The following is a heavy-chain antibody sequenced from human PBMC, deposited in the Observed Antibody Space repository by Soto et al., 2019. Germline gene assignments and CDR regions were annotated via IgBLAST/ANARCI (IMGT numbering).Heavy chain of an antibody. D-gene: IGHD2-21*02. CDR2: IWSDGSKK. CDR3: VRPYADCEEGFY. CDR1: GFTFSRYG. V-gene: IGHV3-33*01. J-gene: IGHJ4*02. Sequence: QVQLVESGGGVVQPGRSLRLSCAASGFTFSRYGMNWVRQAPGKGLEWVAVIWSDGSKKYYADSVRGRFTISRDNSKNPVYLQMDSLRAEDTAVYFCVRPYADCEEGFYWGQGTLVTVSS.